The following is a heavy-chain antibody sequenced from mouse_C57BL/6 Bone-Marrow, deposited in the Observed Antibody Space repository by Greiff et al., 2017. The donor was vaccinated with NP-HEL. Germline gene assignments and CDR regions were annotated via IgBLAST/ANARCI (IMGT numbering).Heavy chain of an antibody. J-gene: IGHJ1*03. D-gene: IGHD1-1*01. CDR1: GFNIKDDY. CDR3: TTLLLLWYLDV. CDR2: IDPENGDT. V-gene: IGHV14-4*01. Sequence: EVQLVESGAELVRPGASVKLSCTASGFNIKDDYMHWVKQRPEQGLEWIGWIDPENGDTEYASKFQGKATFTADTSSNTAYLQLRRRTSEDTAVYDCTTLLLLWYLDVWGTGTTVTVSS.